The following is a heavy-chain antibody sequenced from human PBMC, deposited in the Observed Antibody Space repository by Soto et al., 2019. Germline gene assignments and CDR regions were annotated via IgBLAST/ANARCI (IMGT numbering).Heavy chain of an antibody. V-gene: IGHV1-58*01. J-gene: IGHJ4*02. CDR1: GFTFTSSA. Sequence: GASVKVSCKASGFTFTSSAVQWVRQARGQRLEWIGWIVVGSGNTNYAQKFQERVTITRDMSTSTAYMELSSLRSEDTAVYYCAAEIRYYDSSGYNELYDYWGQGTLVTVSS. CDR2: IVVGSGNT. D-gene: IGHD3-22*01. CDR3: AAEIRYYDSSGYNELYDY.